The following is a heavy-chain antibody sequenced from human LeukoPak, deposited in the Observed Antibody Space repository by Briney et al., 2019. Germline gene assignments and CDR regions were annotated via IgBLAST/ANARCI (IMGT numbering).Heavy chain of an antibody. CDR2: ISGSGSST. D-gene: IGHD3-3*01. V-gene: IGHV3-23*01. J-gene: IGHJ4*02. Sequence: GGSLRLSCAASGFTFSSHGMSWVRQAPGKGLEWVSTISGSGSSTYYADSVQGRFTISRDNSKNTLYLLMNSLRAEDTAVYYCAKLITIFGVSINDYFDYWGQGTLVTVSS. CDR3: AKLITIFGVSINDYFDY. CDR1: GFTFSSHG.